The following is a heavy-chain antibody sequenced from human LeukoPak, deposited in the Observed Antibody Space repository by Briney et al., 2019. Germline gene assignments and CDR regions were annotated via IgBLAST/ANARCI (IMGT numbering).Heavy chain of an antibody. J-gene: IGHJ4*02. D-gene: IGHD1-26*01. CDR3: AREDHTS. V-gene: IGHV3-21*01. CDR1: GFTFSSYS. Sequence: GGSLRLSCAASGFTFSSYSMNWVRQAPGKGLEWVSSISSSSSYTYYADSVKGRFTISRDNAKNSLYLQMNSLRAEDTAVYYCAREDHTSWGQGTLVTVSS. CDR2: ISSSSSYT.